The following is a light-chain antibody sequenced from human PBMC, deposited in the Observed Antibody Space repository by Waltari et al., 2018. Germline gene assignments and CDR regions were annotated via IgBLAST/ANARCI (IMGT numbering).Light chain of an antibody. V-gene: IGKV3-11*01. J-gene: IGKJ4*01. CDR3: QQRSVWPPIT. CDR2: EAS. Sequence: EVVLIQSPDTLSLSPGERATLSCRASQSISIYLAWYQQKPGQAPRLLIYEASQRAPGIPGRVTGSGSGTDFTLTITGLEPEDSADYYCQQRSVWPPITFGGGTRVEIK. CDR1: QSISIY.